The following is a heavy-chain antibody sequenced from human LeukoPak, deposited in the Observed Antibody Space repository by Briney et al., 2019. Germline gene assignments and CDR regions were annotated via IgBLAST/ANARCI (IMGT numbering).Heavy chain of an antibody. J-gene: IGHJ5*02. V-gene: IGHV4-39*01. CDR2: IYYSGST. Sequence: SETLSLTCTVSGGSISSNSYYWGWFRQPPGKGLEWIGSIYYSGSTYYNPSLKSRVTISADTSKNQFSLKLSSVTAADRAVYFCAPWSTHGSRGSWFDPWGQGTLVTVSS. CDR3: APWSTHGSRGSWFDP. D-gene: IGHD3-3*01. CDR1: GGSISSNSYY.